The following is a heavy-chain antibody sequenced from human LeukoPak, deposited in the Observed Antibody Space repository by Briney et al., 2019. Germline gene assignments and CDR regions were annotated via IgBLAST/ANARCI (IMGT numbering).Heavy chain of an antibody. CDR3: ARPADQLSSAFDI. V-gene: IGHV3-7*01. D-gene: IGHD5-18*01. CDR1: GFTISGYW. Sequence: GGSLRLSCAASGFTISGYWMSWVRQAPGKGPEWVANIRQDGGEFYYVDSVKGRFTISRDNAQNSLSLQMNSLRAEDTAMYYCARPADQLSSAFDIWGQGTMVTVSS. J-gene: IGHJ3*02. CDR2: IRQDGGEF.